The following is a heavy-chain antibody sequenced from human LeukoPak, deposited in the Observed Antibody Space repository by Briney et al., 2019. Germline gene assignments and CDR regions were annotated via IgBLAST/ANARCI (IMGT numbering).Heavy chain of an antibody. CDR2: INPNSGGT. D-gene: IGHD1-7*01. J-gene: IGHJ4*02. CDR3: ARGDELLYGLRTRDFDY. Sequence: ASVKVSCKASGGTFSSYTISWVRQAPGQGLEWMGWINPNSGGTNYAQKFQGRVTMTRDTSISTAYMELSRLRSDDTAVYYCARGDELLYGLRTRDFDYWGQGTLVTVSS. CDR1: GGTFSSYT. V-gene: IGHV1-2*02.